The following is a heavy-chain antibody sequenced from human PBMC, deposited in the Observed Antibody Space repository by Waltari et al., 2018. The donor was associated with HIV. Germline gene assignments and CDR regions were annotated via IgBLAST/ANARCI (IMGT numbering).Heavy chain of an antibody. J-gene: IGHJ1*01. CDR1: GYTFTGYY. D-gene: IGHD3-22*01. Sequence: QVQLVQSGAEVKKPGASVKVSCKASGYTFTGYYMHCVRQAPGQGLEWMGWINPNSGGTNYAQKFQGRVTMTRDTSISTAYMELSRLRSDDTAVYYCARGTDYYDSSGYYLTRYFQHWGQGTLVTVSS. CDR3: ARGTDYYDSSGYYLTRYFQH. CDR2: INPNSGGT. V-gene: IGHV1-2*02.